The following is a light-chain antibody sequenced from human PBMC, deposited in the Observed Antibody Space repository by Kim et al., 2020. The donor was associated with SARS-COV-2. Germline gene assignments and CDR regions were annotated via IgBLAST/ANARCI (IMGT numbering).Light chain of an antibody. CDR1: SSDVGGYNY. Sequence: QSALTQPASVSGSPGQSITISCTGTSSDVGGYNYISWYQQHPGKAPKLMIYDVSNRPSGVSNRFSGSKSGNTASLTISGLQAEDEAEYYCSSYTSSSTLVVFGGGPQLTVL. V-gene: IGLV2-14*03. J-gene: IGLJ2*01. CDR2: DVS. CDR3: SSYTSSSTLVV.